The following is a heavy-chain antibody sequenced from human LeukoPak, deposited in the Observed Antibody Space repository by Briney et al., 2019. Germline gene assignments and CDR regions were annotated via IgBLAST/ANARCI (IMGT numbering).Heavy chain of an antibody. D-gene: IGHD3-22*01. V-gene: IGHV1-24*01. Sequence: ASVKVSCKVSGYTLTELSMHWVRQAPGKGLEWMGGFDPEDGETIYAQKFQGRVTMTEDTSTDTAYMKLSSLRSEDTAVYYCATAGIVVVSRVEYFDYWGQGTLVTVSS. CDR2: FDPEDGET. CDR1: GYTLTELS. CDR3: ATAGIVVVSRVEYFDY. J-gene: IGHJ4*02.